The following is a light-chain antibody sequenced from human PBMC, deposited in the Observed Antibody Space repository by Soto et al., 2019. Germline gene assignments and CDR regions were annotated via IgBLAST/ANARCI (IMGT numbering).Light chain of an antibody. CDR1: SSDVGGYNY. J-gene: IGLJ2*01. CDR3: SSYTSRSTYVV. CDR2: DVS. V-gene: IGLV2-14*01. Sequence: QSALTQPASVSGSPGQSITISCTGTSSDVGGYNYVSWYQQHPGKAPKLIIYDVSNRPSGVSNRFSGSKSGNTASLTISGLQAEDEADYYCSSYTSRSTYVVFGGGTKLTVL.